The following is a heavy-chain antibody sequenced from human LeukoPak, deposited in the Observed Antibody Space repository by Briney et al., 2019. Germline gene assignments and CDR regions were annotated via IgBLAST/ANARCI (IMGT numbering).Heavy chain of an antibody. V-gene: IGHV3-30*03. Sequence: GRSLRLSCAASGFTFSSYGMHWVRQAPGKGLEWVAVISYDGSNKYYADSVKGRFTISRDNSKNTLYLQMNSLRAEDTAVYYCARGISRYCSGGSCDCDFDYWGQGTLVTVSS. J-gene: IGHJ4*02. CDR2: ISYDGSNK. D-gene: IGHD2-15*01. CDR3: ARGISRYCSGGSCDCDFDY. CDR1: GFTFSSYG.